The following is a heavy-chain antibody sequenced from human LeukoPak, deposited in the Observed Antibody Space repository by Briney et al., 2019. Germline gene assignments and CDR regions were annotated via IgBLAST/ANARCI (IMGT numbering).Heavy chain of an antibody. CDR3: ARDGSSGWYPNDYYYYGMDV. CDR2: IYSGGST. D-gene: IGHD6-19*01. V-gene: IGHV3-53*01. Sequence: QPGGSLRLSCAASGFTVSSNYMSWVRQAPGKGLEWVSVIYSGGSTHYADSVKGRFTISRDNSKNTLYLQMNSLRAEDTAVYYCARDGSSGWYPNDYYYYGMDVWGKGTTVTVSS. J-gene: IGHJ6*04. CDR1: GFTVSSNY.